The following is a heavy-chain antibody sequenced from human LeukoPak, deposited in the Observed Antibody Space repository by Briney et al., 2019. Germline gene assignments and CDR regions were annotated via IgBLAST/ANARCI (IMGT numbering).Heavy chain of an antibody. V-gene: IGHV4-61*01. CDR3: ARVRGAGSVDY. J-gene: IGHJ4*02. D-gene: IGHD2-15*01. Sequence: SETLSLTCTVSGGSVSSGSYYWSWIRQPPGKGQEWIGYIYYSGSTNYNPSLKSRVTISVDTSKNQFSLKLSSVTAADTAVYYCARVRGAGSVDYWGQGTLVTVSS. CDR2: IYYSGST. CDR1: GGSVSSGSYY.